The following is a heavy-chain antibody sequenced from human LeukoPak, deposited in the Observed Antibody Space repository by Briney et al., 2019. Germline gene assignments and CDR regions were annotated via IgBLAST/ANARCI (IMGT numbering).Heavy chain of an antibody. CDR1: GYSFISYW. D-gene: IGHD3-10*01. V-gene: IGHV5-51*01. CDR2: IYPGDSDT. Sequence: GESLKISCKGSGYSFISYWIGWVRQMPGKGLEWMGIIYPGDSDTRYSPSFQGQVTISADKSISTAYLQWSSLKASDTAIYYCARVRVWFGELFSIYFDYWGQGTLVTVSS. CDR3: ARVRVWFGELFSIYFDY. J-gene: IGHJ4*02.